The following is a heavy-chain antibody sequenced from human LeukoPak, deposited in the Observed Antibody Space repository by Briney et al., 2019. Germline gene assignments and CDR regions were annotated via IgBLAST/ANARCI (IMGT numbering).Heavy chain of an antibody. J-gene: IGHJ6*03. D-gene: IGHD6-6*01. Sequence: SVTVSCTASGGTFSSYAISWVRQAPGQGLEWMGGIIPIFGTANYAQKFQGRVTITTDESTSTAYMELSSLRSEDTAVYYCARGGKAARRGYYYMDVWGKGTTVTVSS. CDR1: GGTFSSYA. V-gene: IGHV1-69*05. CDR3: ARGGKAARRGYYYMDV. CDR2: IIPIFGTA.